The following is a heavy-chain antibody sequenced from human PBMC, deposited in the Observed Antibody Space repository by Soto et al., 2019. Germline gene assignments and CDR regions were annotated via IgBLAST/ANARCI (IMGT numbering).Heavy chain of an antibody. CDR3: ARGGAAGDAFDI. J-gene: IGHJ3*02. Sequence: QVQLVQSGAEVKKPGASVKVSCKASGYTVTSYDINWVRQATGQGLEWMGWVNPDSGDTAYAQKFQGRITMARNTSIRTAYMEVRSVRSEDTAVYYCARGGAAGDAFDIWGHGTMVTVSS. CDR1: GYTVTSYD. V-gene: IGHV1-8*01. D-gene: IGHD6-13*01. CDR2: VNPDSGDT.